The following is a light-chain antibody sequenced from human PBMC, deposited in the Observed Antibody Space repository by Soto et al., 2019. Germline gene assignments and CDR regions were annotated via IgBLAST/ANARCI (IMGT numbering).Light chain of an antibody. Sequence: DIQLTQSPCFLSASVGDRVTITCRASQGIGTYLAWYQQKPGKAPKLLISGASTLQSGVSSRFSGGGSGTEFTLTIISLQPEDFATYFCQQLHTFGVTFGGGTKVDIK. V-gene: IGKV1-9*01. J-gene: IGKJ4*01. CDR1: QGIGTY. CDR3: QQLHTFGVT. CDR2: GAS.